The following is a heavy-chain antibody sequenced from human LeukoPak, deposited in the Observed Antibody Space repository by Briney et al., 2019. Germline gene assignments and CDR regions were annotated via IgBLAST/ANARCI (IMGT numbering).Heavy chain of an antibody. CDR3: AKGGNAVTTRNKGYYFDY. Sequence: GGSLRLSCAASGFTFSSYGMHWVRQAPGKGLEWVAVISYDGSNKYYADSVKGRFTISRDNSKNTLYLQMNSLRAEDTAVYYCAKGGNAVTTRNKGYYFDYWGQGTLVTVSS. CDR2: ISYDGSNK. V-gene: IGHV3-30*18. CDR1: GFTFSSYG. D-gene: IGHD4-17*01. J-gene: IGHJ4*02.